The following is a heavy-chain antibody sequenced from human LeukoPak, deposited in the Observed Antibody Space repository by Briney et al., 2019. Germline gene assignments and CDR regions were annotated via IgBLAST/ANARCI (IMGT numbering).Heavy chain of an antibody. CDR2: IIPILGIA. D-gene: IGHD5-18*01. CDR3: ARGVSSGYSYGSLYYFDY. Sequence: SVKVSCKASGYTFTSYGISWVRQAPGQGLEWMGRIIPILGIANYAQKFQGRVTITADKSTSTAYMELSSLRSEDTAVYYCARGVSSGYSYGSLYYFDYWGQGTLVTVSS. V-gene: IGHV1-69*04. J-gene: IGHJ4*02. CDR1: GYTFTSYG.